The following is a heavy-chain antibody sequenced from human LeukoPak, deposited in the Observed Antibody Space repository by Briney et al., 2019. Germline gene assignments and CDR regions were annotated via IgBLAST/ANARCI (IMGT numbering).Heavy chain of an antibody. D-gene: IGHD3-22*01. Sequence: ASVKVSCKASGYTFSSYGISWLRQAPGQGLEWMGWISAYNGDTNSAQKLQGRVTMTTDTSTSTAYMELRSLRSDDTAVYYCPRPLPYYYDSSGRYAFDIWGQGTMVTVSS. CDR2: ISAYNGDT. J-gene: IGHJ3*02. V-gene: IGHV1-18*01. CDR3: PRPLPYYYDSSGRYAFDI. CDR1: GYTFSSYG.